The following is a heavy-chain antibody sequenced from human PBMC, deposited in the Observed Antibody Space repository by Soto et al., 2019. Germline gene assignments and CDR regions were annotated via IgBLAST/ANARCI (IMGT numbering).Heavy chain of an antibody. D-gene: IGHD3-16*01. CDR3: ARYDFLYGMDV. CDR1: GFTFSSYS. Sequence: PGGSLRLSCAASGFTFSSYSMNWIRQPPGKGLEWIGSIYYSGSTYYNPSLKSRVTISVDTSKNQFSLKLSSVTAADTAVYYCARYDFLYGMDVWGQGTTVTVSS. J-gene: IGHJ6*02. V-gene: IGHV4-39*01. CDR2: IYYSGST.